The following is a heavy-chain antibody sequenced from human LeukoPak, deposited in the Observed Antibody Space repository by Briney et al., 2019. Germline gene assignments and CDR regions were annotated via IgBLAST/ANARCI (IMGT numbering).Heavy chain of an antibody. J-gene: IGHJ4*02. CDR2: ISDHGKSR. V-gene: IGHV3-48*03. D-gene: IGHD6-13*01. CDR1: GFTFSRFW. CDR3: ARARIAAPLLDY. Sequence: GGSLRLSCAASGFTFSRFWMNWVRQTPGKGLEWVSYISDHGKSRNYVDSVKGRFTISRDNAKNSLYLQMNSLRVEDTAVYFCARARIAAPLLDYWGQGTLVTVSS.